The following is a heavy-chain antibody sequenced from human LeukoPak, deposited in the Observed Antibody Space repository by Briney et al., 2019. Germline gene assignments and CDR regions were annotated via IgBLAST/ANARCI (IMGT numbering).Heavy chain of an antibody. J-gene: IGHJ4*02. CDR1: GGTFSSYA. D-gene: IGHD6-13*01. CDR2: IFPIFRTA. V-gene: IGHV1-69*05. CDR3: ARDRGERDSTWSLPAHGFDI. Sequence: VKVSCKASGGTFSSYAINWVRQAPGQGLEWMGRIFPIFRTANYAQKFQGRVTVTTDESTSTAYMELSSLRPEDTAMYYCARDRGERDSTWSLPAHGFDIWGQGTLVTVSS.